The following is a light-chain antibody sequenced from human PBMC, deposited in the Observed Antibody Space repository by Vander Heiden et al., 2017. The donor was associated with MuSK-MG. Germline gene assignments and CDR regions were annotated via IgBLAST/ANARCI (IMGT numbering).Light chain of an antibody. CDR2: WAS. V-gene: IGKV4-1*01. Sequence: DIVMTESRDSLAVSLGERAPINCKSSQSVLHSSNNKNYLAWYQQKPGQPPKLLIYWASTRESGVPDRFSGSGSGTDFTLTISSLQAEDVAVYYCQQYYSTPRTFGQGTKVEIK. CDR3: QQYYSTPRT. CDR1: QSVLHSSNNKNY. J-gene: IGKJ1*01.